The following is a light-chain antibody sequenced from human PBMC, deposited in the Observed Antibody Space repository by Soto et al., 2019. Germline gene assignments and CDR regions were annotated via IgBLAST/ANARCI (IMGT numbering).Light chain of an antibody. CDR3: LLSYSGANWV. CDR2: DTS. J-gene: IGLJ3*02. CDR1: TGAVTSGHY. V-gene: IGLV7-46*01. Sequence: QAVVTQEPSLTVSLGGTVTLTCGSSTGAVTSGHYPYWFQQKPGQAPRTLIYDTSNKHSWTPARFSGSLLGGKAALTLSGAQPEDEAEYYCLLSYSGANWVFGGGTKVTVL.